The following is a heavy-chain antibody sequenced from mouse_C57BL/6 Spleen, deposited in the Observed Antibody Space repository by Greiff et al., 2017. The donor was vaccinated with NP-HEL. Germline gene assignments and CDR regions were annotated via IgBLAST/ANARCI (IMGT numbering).Heavy chain of an antibody. V-gene: IGHV5-17*01. Sequence: EVQRVESGGGLVKPGGSLKLSCAASGFTFSDYGMHWVRQAPEKGLEWVAYISSGSSTIYYADTVKGRFTISRDNAKNTLFLQMTSLRSEDTDMYYCARRGIYYDYDGYFDVWGTGTTVTVSS. D-gene: IGHD2-4*01. CDR2: ISSGSSTI. J-gene: IGHJ1*03. CDR3: ARRGIYYDYDGYFDV. CDR1: GFTFSDYG.